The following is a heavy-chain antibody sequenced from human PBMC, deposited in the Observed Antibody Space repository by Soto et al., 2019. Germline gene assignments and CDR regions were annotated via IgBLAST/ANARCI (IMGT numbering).Heavy chain of an antibody. CDR1: GFTFSSYA. CDR2: TSGSGGST. CDR3: AKVGDIVLYYFDY. J-gene: IGHJ4*02. D-gene: IGHD2-8*01. Sequence: EVQLLESGGGLVQPGGSLRLSCAASGFTFSSYAMSWVRQAPGKGLEWVSATSGSGGSTYYADSVKGRFTISRDNSKNTLYLQMNSLRAEDTAVYYCAKVGDIVLYYFDYWGQGTLVTVSS. V-gene: IGHV3-23*01.